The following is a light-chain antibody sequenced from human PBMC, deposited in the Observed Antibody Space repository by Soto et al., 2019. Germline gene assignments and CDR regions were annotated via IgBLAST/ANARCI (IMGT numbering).Light chain of an antibody. J-gene: IGKJ1*01. V-gene: IGKV3-20*01. CDR3: QQYVTSRRT. CDR2: GAS. CDR1: QSVSSN. Sequence: EIVMTQSPVTLSVSPGERATLSCRASQSVSSNLAWYQQKPGQPPRLLIYGASSRAAGIPDRFSGSGSGTDFTLTINRLEPEDFAVYYCQQYVTSRRTFGPGTKVDIK.